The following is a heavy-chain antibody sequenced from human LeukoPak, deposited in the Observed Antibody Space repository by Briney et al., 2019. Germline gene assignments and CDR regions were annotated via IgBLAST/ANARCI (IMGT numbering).Heavy chain of an antibody. CDR1: GFTFSSYG. CDR3: AKEKGWELLRSYIDF. D-gene: IGHD1-26*01. Sequence: GRSLRLSCETSGFTFSSYGMHWVRQAPGKGLQWVAVISFDGTNTVYLDSVKGRFTISRDNSKNTLYQQMNSLTSEDTATYYCAKEKGWELLRSYIDFWGQGTLVTVYS. V-gene: IGHV3-30*18. CDR2: ISFDGTNT. J-gene: IGHJ4*02.